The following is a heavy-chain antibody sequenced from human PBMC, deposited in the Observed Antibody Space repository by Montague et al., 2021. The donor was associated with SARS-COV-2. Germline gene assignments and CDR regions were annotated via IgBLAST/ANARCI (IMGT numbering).Heavy chain of an antibody. D-gene: IGHD2-2*02. Sequence: SETLSLTCAVYGGPFSGYYWSWIRQPPGKGLEWIGEINHSGSTNYNPSLKSRVTISVDTSKNQFSLKLSSVTVADTAVYFCARGFRSVVRGVIGVAVYYYFDMDVWGQGTTVTVSS. CDR1: GGPFSGYY. CDR3: ARGFRSVVRGVIGVAVYYYFDMDV. CDR2: INHSGST. J-gene: IGHJ6*02. V-gene: IGHV4-34*01.